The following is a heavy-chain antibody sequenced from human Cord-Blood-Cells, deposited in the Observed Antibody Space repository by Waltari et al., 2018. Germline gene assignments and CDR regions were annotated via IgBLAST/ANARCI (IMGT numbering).Heavy chain of an antibody. D-gene: IGHD3-9*01. V-gene: IGHV4-34*01. CDR2: INHSGST. Sequence: QVQLQQWGAGLLKPSETLSLTCAVYGGSFSGYYWSWIRQPPGKGLEWIGEINHSGSTNNNPSLKSRVTISVDTSKNQFSLKLSSVTAADTAVYYGARDGLRYNYYYYYGMDVWGQGTTVTVSS. CDR3: ARDGLRYNYYYYYGMDV. J-gene: IGHJ6*02. CDR1: GGSFSGYY.